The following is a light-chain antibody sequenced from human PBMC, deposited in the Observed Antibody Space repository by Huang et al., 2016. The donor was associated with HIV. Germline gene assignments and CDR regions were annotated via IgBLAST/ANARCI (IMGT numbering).Light chain of an antibody. Sequence: EIVLTQSPATLSLSPGERATLSCRASQSVSAYLAWYQQKPGQAPRLLIYGASTRATGIPARFSGRGSGTDFTLTISSLEPEDFAVYYCQQRSDWPLTFGGGTKVEIK. CDR2: GAS. CDR3: QQRSDWPLT. CDR1: QSVSAY. V-gene: IGKV3-11*01. J-gene: IGKJ4*01.